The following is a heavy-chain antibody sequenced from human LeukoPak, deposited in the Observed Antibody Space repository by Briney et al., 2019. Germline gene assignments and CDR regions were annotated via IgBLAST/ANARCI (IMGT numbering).Heavy chain of an antibody. CDR1: VGSFRVYY. D-gene: IGHD2-2*01. J-gene: IGHJ4*02. CDR2: INHSGST. Sequence: SETLSLTCAVYVGSFRVYYWSWSRQPPGRGREWIGEINHSGSTNYNPSLKSRVTISVDTSKNQFSLKLGSVTAEDTAVYYCARDRAPYFSSTSCYQGHDYWGQGTLVTVSS. V-gene: IGHV4-34*01. CDR3: ARDRAPYFSSTSCYQGHDY.